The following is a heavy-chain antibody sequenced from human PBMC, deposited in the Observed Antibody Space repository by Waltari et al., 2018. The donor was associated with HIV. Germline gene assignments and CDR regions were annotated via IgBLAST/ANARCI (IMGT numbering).Heavy chain of an antibody. D-gene: IGHD3-10*01. CDR3: AREPFYGSGSYYNDAFDV. CDR1: SGSITRHY. J-gene: IGHJ3*01. CDR2: ISNSGIT. Sequence: QLQLQESGAGLVKPSETLSLTCTVSSGSITRHYWAWIRQSPGKGLEWIGHISNSGITKDNPSLKSRITISVDTSESQFSLKLTSVTAADTAIYYWAREPFYGSGSYYNDAFDVWGQGTQVTVS. V-gene: IGHV4-59*11.